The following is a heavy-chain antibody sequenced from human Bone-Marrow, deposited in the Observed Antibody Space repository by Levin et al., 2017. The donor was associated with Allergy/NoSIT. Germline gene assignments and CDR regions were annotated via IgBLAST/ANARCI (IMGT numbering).Heavy chain of an antibody. CDR1: GVSISSGGYS. V-gene: IGHV4-30-2*01. D-gene: IGHD3-10*01. Sequence: SQTLSLTCAVSGVSISSGGYSWTWIRQPPGKGLEWIGYIHHSGTTYYSPPLTSRVTISVDRSKNQFSLKMSSVTAADTAIYFCARVSTPYYNNWVDPWGQGILVTVSS. CDR3: ARVSTPYYNNWVDP. J-gene: IGHJ5*02. CDR2: IHHSGTT.